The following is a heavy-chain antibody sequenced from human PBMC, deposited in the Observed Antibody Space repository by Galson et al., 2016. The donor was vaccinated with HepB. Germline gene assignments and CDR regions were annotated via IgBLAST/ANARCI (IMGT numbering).Heavy chain of an antibody. J-gene: IGHJ4*02. CDR1: GFTFNSYD. D-gene: IGHD1-26*01. Sequence: SVKVSCKASGFTFNSYDIHWVRQATGQGLEWRGWMNPNSANTGYAQKFQGRLTMTRNTSISTAYLELSSLTSEDTAVYYCARGYFRRTYYLGYWGQGTLVTVSS. CDR2: MNPNSANT. V-gene: IGHV1-8*01. CDR3: ARGYFRRTYYLGY.